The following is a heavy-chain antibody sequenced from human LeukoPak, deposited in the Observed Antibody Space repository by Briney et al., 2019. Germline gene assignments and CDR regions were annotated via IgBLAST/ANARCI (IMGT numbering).Heavy chain of an antibody. Sequence: PGGSLRLSCVASGFTFSSYSMHWVRQAPGKGLEWVAFIWPDGSKKYYADSVKGRFAISRENSKNTVYLQMNDLRPEDTALYFCAKISSSAESNFDYWGQGTLLTVSS. V-gene: IGHV3-33*08. CDR2: IWPDGSKK. CDR1: GFTFSSYS. D-gene: IGHD6-25*01. CDR3: AKISSSAESNFDY. J-gene: IGHJ4*02.